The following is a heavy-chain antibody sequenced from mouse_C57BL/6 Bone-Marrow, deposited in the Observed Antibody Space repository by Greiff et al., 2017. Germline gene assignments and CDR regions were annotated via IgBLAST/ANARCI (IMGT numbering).Heavy chain of an antibody. V-gene: IGHV1-7*01. D-gene: IGHD1-2*01. CDR2: INPSSGYT. Sequence: VQRVESGAELANPGASVKLSCKASGYTFTSYWMHWVKQRPGQGLAWIGYINPSSGYTKYNQKFKDKATLTADKSSSTAYMQLSSLTYEDSAVYYCARWSLRRGFAYWGQGTLVTVSA. CDR3: ARWSLRRGFAY. J-gene: IGHJ3*01. CDR1: GYTFTSYW.